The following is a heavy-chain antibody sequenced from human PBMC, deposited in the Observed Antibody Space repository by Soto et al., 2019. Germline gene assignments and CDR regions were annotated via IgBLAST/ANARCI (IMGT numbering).Heavy chain of an antibody. D-gene: IGHD3-3*01. CDR3: ARDFWSGYTWYYYYGMDV. V-gene: IGHV3-21*01. CDR2: ITGSSSYI. Sequence: PGGSLRLSCEASGFTFSDYSMNWVRQAPGKGLEWVSSITGSSSYIYYADSVKGRFTISRDNAKNSLYLQMNSLRAEDTAVYYCARDFWSGYTWYYYYGMDVWGQGTTVTVSS. CDR1: GFTFSDYS. J-gene: IGHJ6*02.